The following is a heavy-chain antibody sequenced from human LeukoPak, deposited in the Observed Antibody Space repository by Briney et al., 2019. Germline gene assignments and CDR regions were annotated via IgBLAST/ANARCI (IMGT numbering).Heavy chain of an antibody. CDR1: GCTFSSYS. CDR2: VSYSSSTI. Sequence: GGSLRLSCAASGCTFSSYSMNWVRQAPGKGLEWISYVSYSSSTIYYADSVKGRFTISRDNAKNSLYLQMNILRDEDTAVYYCARDAHIVRGVNPLDYWGQGTLVTVSS. CDR3: ARDAHIVRGVNPLDY. J-gene: IGHJ4*02. V-gene: IGHV3-48*02. D-gene: IGHD3-10*01.